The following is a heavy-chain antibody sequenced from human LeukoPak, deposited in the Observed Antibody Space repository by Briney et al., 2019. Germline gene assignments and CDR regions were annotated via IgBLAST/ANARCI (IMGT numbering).Heavy chain of an antibody. D-gene: IGHD6-13*01. CDR3: ASERPSSSWYDY. CDR1: GFSFSTHL. V-gene: IGHV3-7*01. J-gene: IGHJ4*02. CDR2: IKQDGIEK. Sequence: GGSLRLSCAASGFSFSTHLMTWLRQAPGRGLEWVANIKQDGIEKYYADSVRGRFTISRDNAKNSLFLQMSSLRDEDTAVYYCASERPSSSWYDYWGQGTLVTVSS.